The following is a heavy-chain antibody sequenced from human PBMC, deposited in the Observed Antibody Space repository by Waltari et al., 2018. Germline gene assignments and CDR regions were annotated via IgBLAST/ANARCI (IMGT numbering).Heavy chain of an antibody. CDR3: ARLSYGHGKDAFDL. Sequence: QVQLQESGPGLVRPSETLSLSCAVSGVSISGVYWSWIRQPPGQGLEWVGYISNSGTTSYNPSLKSRATISPDTSKNRISLNLTSMPAADTAVYYCARLSYGHGKDAFDLWGQGTMVTVSS. J-gene: IGHJ3*01. V-gene: IGHV4-59*01. CDR2: ISNSGTT. CDR1: GVSISGVY. D-gene: IGHD1-26*01.